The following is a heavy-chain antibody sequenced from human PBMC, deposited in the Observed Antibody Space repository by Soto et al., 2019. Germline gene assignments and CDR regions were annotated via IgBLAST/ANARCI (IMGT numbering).Heavy chain of an antibody. CDR3: ASGTSAYSYGAFDY. D-gene: IGHD5-18*01. CDR1: GGTFSSYA. CDR2: IIPIFGTA. J-gene: IGHJ4*02. Sequence: ASVKVSCKASGGTFSSYAISLVRQAPGQGLEWMGGIIPIFGTANYAQKFQGRVTITADESTSTAYMELSSLRSEDTAVYYCASGTSAYSYGAFDYRGQGTRVTVSS. V-gene: IGHV1-69*13.